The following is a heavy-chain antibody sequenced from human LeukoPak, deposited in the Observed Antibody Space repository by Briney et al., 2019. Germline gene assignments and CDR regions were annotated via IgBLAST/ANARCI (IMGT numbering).Heavy chain of an antibody. CDR3: ARAPMVRFLEWLSESWFDP. V-gene: IGHV3-74*01. CDR1: GFTFSSYW. J-gene: IGHJ5*02. D-gene: IGHD3-3*01. Sequence: GESLRLSCAASGFTFSSYWMHWVRHAPGKGLVWVSRINSDGSSTSYADSVKGRFTISRDNAKNTLYLQMNSLRAEDTAVYYCARAPMVRFLEWLSESWFDPWGQGTLVTVSS. CDR2: INSDGSST.